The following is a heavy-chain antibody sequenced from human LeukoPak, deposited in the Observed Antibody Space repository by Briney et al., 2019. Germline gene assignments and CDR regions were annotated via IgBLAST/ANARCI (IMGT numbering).Heavy chain of an antibody. V-gene: IGHV3-21*01. D-gene: IGHD6-13*01. Sequence: KPGGSLRLSCAASGFTFSSYGMNWVRQAPGKGLEWVSSISSSSSYIYYADSVKGRFTISRDNAKNSLYLQMNSLRAEDTAVYYCARAYSSSWYLGYWGQGTLVTVSS. CDR1: GFTFSSYG. CDR2: ISSSSSYI. CDR3: ARAYSSSWYLGY. J-gene: IGHJ4*02.